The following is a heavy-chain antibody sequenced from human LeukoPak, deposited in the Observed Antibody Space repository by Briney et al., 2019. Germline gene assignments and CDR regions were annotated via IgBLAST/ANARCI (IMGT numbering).Heavy chain of an antibody. V-gene: IGHV4-34*01. CDR3: ARADSYYDSSGYYH. J-gene: IGHJ4*02. CDR2: INHSGST. Sequence: PSETLSLTCAVCGGSFSGYYWSLIRQPPGKGLEWIGEINHSGSTNYNPSLKSRVTISVDTSKNQFSLKLSSVTAADTAVYYCARADSYYDSSGYYHWGQGTLVTVSS. D-gene: IGHD3-22*01. CDR1: GGSFSGYY.